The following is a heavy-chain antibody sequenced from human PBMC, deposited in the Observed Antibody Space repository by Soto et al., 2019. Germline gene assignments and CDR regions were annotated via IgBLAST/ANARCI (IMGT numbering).Heavy chain of an antibody. Sequence: PSETLSLTCSVSGGSINSSSYFWGWVRQPPGKGLEWIGSIYYSGSTYYNPSLRSRVTISVDTSKNQFSLRLSSVTAADTAVFYCARHYSSGSRNWFDPWGQGTLVTVSS. CDR1: GGSINSSSYF. CDR2: IYYSGST. V-gene: IGHV4-39*01. J-gene: IGHJ5*02. D-gene: IGHD6-19*01. CDR3: ARHYSSGSRNWFDP.